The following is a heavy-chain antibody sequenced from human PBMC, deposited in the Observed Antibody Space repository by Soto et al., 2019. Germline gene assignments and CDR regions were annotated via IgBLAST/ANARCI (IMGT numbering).Heavy chain of an antibody. J-gene: IGHJ4*02. CDR2: ISSNGGST. V-gene: IGHV3-64*01. Sequence: EVQLVESGGGSVQPGGSLRLSCAASGFTFSSYAMHWVRQAPGKGLEYVSAISSNGGSTYYANSVKGRFTISRDNSKNTLYLQMDSLRAEDMAVYYCAREITMVRGVLDYWGQGTLVTVSS. D-gene: IGHD3-10*01. CDR3: AREITMVRGVLDY. CDR1: GFTFSSYA.